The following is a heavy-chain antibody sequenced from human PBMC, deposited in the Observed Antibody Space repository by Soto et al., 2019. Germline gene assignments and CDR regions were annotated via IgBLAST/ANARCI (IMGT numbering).Heavy chain of an antibody. CDR3: ARPITIFGVVTSWFDP. Sequence: PSETLSLTCAVYGGSFSGYCWSWIRQPPGKGLEWIGEINHSGSTNYNPSLKSRVTISVDTSKNQFSLKLSSVTAADTAVYYCARPITIFGVVTSWFDPWGQGTLVTVSS. V-gene: IGHV4-34*01. CDR2: INHSGST. D-gene: IGHD3-3*01. CDR1: GGSFSGYC. J-gene: IGHJ5*02.